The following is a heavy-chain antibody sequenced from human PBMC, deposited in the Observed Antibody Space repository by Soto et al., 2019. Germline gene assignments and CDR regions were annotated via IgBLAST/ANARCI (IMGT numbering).Heavy chain of an antibody. Sequence: QVQLVQSGAEVKKPGASVKVSCEASGYPFSAFDINWVRQAGGQGLEWMGWMNPDSGDTAVAQRFQDRITMTRSTSISTAYMELSRLTSDDTAVYFCVRQPGGVAIPGDDYWGQGTLVTVSS. V-gene: IGHV1-8*01. CDR1: GYPFSAFD. CDR2: MNPDSGDT. J-gene: IGHJ4*02. CDR3: VRQPGGVAIPGDDY. D-gene: IGHD2-21*01.